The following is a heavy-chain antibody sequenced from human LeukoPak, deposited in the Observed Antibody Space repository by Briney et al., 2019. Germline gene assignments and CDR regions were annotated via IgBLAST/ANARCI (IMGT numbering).Heavy chain of an antibody. V-gene: IGHV4-4*07. Sequence: KPSETLSLTCTVSGGSISTYYWSWIRQPDGKGLEWIGRIYSSGSTNYNPSLESRVTTSVDTSQNQFSLKLSSVTAADTAVYYCVRESLVVFPYWFDPWGQGTLVTVSS. CDR3: VRESLVVFPYWFDP. D-gene: IGHD2-2*01. CDR1: GGSISTYY. CDR2: IYSSGST. J-gene: IGHJ5*02.